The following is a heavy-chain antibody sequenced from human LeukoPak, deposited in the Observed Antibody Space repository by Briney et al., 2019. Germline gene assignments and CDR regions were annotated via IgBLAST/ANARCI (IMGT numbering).Heavy chain of an antibody. Sequence: GGSLRLSCTASGFTFNTYWMHWVRQVPGKGLAWVSRINSDGSNTPYADSVRGRFTISRDDAKNTLYLEMSSLRGEDTAVYYCAGSRGAHYFDLWGQGTLVTVSS. CDR2: INSDGSNT. J-gene: IGHJ4*02. V-gene: IGHV3-74*03. CDR1: GFTFNTYW. CDR3: AGSRGAHYFDL. D-gene: IGHD3-10*01.